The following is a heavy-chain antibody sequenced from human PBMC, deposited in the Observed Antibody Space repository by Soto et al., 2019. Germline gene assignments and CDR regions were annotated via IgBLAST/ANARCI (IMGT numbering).Heavy chain of an antibody. D-gene: IGHD3-3*01. V-gene: IGHV3-23*01. CDR3: AKEGPERSGYYPYYFDY. J-gene: IGHJ4*02. CDR1: GFTFSSYA. CDR2: ISGSGGST. Sequence: PGGSLRLSCAASGFTFSSYAMSWVRQAPGKGLEWVSAISGSGGSTYYADSVKGRFTISRDNSKNTLYLQMNSLRAEDTAVYYCAKEGPERSGYYPYYFDYWGQGTLVTVSS.